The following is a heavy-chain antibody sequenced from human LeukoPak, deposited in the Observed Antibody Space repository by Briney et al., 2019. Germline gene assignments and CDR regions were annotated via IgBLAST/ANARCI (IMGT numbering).Heavy chain of an antibody. CDR3: AKDSRVRGLPDYYYYMDV. CDR2: ISGSGGST. D-gene: IGHD2-21*02. Sequence: PGGSLRLSCAASGFTFSSYAMSWVRQAPGKGLEWVSAISGSGGSTYYADSVKGRFTISRDNSKNTLYLQMNSLGAEDTAVYYCAKDSRVRGLPDYYYYMDVWGKGTTVTVSS. V-gene: IGHV3-23*01. J-gene: IGHJ6*03. CDR1: GFTFSSYA.